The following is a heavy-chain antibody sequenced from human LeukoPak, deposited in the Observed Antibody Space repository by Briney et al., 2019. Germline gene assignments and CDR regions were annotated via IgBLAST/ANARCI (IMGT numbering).Heavy chain of an antibody. CDR2: INPNSGGT. V-gene: IGHV1-2*02. Sequence: ASVKVSCKASGYTFTGYYMHWVRQAPGQGLEWMGWINPNSGGTNYAQKFQDRVTMTRDTSISTAYMELSRLRSDDTAVYYCARTYYYGSGSYLYFDYWGQGTLVTVSS. CDR3: ARTYYYGSGSYLYFDY. J-gene: IGHJ4*02. CDR1: GYTFTGYY. D-gene: IGHD3-10*01.